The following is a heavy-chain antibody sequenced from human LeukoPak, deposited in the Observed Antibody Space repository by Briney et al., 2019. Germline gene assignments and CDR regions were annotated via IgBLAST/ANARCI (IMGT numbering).Heavy chain of an antibody. CDR1: GFTFNYAW. CDR2: TVSEIDGGTT. D-gene: IGHD1-7*01. J-gene: IGHJ6*02. Sequence: KSGGSLRLSCAASGFTFNYAWMSWVRQVPGKGLEWVGQTVSEIDGGTTDYATPVKGRLTISRDDSKSTLYLQMNSLKIEDTAVYYCTTDEDWNYARKDVWGQGATVIVSS. V-gene: IGHV3-15*04. CDR3: TTDEDWNYARKDV.